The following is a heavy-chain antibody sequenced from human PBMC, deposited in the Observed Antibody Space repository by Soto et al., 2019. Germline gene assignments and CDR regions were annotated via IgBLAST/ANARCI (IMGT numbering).Heavy chain of an antibody. Sequence: GGSLRLSCAASGFTFSSYAMSWVRQAPGKWLEWVSAISGSGGSTYYADSVKGRFTISRDNSKNTLYLQMNSLRAEDTAVYYCAKSTPMVRGVITYYYYYGMDVWGQGXTVTV. CDR2: ISGSGGST. D-gene: IGHD3-10*01. V-gene: IGHV3-23*01. CDR3: AKSTPMVRGVITYYYYYGMDV. CDR1: GFTFSSYA. J-gene: IGHJ6*02.